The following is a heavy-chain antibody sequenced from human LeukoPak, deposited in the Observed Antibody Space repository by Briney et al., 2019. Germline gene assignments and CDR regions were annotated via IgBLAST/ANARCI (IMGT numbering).Heavy chain of an antibody. D-gene: IGHD2-2*01. CDR3: AKEGYCSSTSCYFAAFDI. Sequence: PGGSLRLSCAASGFTFDDYGMSWVRQAPGKGLEWVSAISGSGGSTYYADSVKGRFTISRDNSKNTLYLQMNSLRAEDTAVYYCAKEGYCSSTSCYFAAFDIWGQGTMVTVSS. J-gene: IGHJ3*02. CDR1: GFTFDDYG. CDR2: ISGSGGST. V-gene: IGHV3-23*01.